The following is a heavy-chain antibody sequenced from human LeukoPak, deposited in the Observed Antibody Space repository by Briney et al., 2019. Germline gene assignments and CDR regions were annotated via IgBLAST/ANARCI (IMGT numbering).Heavy chain of an antibody. CDR3: AREHCSGGSCYSIYYYYYMDV. Sequence: PGGSLRLSCAASGFTVSSNYMSWIRQPPGKGLEWIGSIYYSGSTYYNPSLKSRVTISVDTSKNQFSLKLSSVTAADTAVYYCAREHCSGGSCYSIYYYYYMDVWGKGTTVTVSS. V-gene: IGHV4-39*07. D-gene: IGHD2-15*01. CDR1: GFTVSSNY. J-gene: IGHJ6*03. CDR2: IYYSGST.